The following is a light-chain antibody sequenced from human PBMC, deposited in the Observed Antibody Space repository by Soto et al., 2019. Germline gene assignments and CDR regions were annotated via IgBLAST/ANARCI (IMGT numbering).Light chain of an antibody. J-gene: IGKJ2*01. V-gene: IGKV3-11*01. CDR1: QSVNDY. CDR3: QHRGRWPRT. CDR2: GAS. Sequence: EIVLTQSPATLSLSPGERATLSCRASQSVNDYLAWYQQKPGQAPRLLIYGASNRATGIPLRFSGSGSGTDFTLTISSLAPADFAVYYCQHRGRWPRTFGQGTKLEIK.